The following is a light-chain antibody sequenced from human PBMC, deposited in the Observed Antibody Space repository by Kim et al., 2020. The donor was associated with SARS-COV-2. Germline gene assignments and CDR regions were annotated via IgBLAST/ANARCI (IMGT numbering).Light chain of an antibody. CDR3: QVWDSSSDHRV. V-gene: IGLV3-21*04. Sequence: PGKTARITCGGDNIGSKTVQWYQHKPGQAPMVVIYYDNDRPSGIPERFSGSNSGNTATLTVSRVEAGDEADYYCQVWDSSSDHRVFGGGTKLTVL. J-gene: IGLJ2*01. CDR2: YDN. CDR1: NIGSKT.